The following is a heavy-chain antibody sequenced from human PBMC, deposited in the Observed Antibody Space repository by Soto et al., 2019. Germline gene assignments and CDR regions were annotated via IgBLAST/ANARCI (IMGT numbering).Heavy chain of an antibody. V-gene: IGHV1-18*01. Sequence: ASVKVSCKASGYTFTSYGISWVRQAPGQGLEWIGWISADNGNTNYAQKFQGRVTITRDTSTSTAYMELTSLRSEDTAVYYCAATVDRGYYYGMDVWGQGTTVTVSS. J-gene: IGHJ6*02. CDR1: GYTFTSYG. CDR2: ISADNGNT. D-gene: IGHD3-10*01. CDR3: AATVDRGYYYGMDV.